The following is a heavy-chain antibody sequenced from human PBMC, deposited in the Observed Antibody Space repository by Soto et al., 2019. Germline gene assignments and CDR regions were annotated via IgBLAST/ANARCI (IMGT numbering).Heavy chain of an antibody. CDR1: GCTFSSYG. CDR3: ARGPAGIMYYYYMDV. Sequence: GGSLRLSCAASGCTFSSYGMHWVRQAPGKGLEWVAVIWNDGSNKYYADSVKGRFTISRDNSKNTLYLQMNSLRAEDTAVYYCARGPAGIMYYYYMDVWGKGTTVTVSS. J-gene: IGHJ6*03. D-gene: IGHD6-19*01. V-gene: IGHV3-33*01. CDR2: IWNDGSNK.